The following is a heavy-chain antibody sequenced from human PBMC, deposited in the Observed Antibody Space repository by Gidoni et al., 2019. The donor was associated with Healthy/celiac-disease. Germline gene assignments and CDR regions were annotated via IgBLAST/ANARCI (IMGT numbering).Heavy chain of an antibody. J-gene: IGHJ5*02. V-gene: IGHV4-4*02. Sequence: QVQLQASGPGLVKPSGTLSLTCAVSGGSISSSNRWSWGRQPPGKGLEWIGEIYHSGSTNYNPSLKSRVTISVDKSKNQFSLKLSSVTAADTAVYYCARDARSVAAAVRFDPWGQGTLVTVSS. CDR3: ARDARSVAAAVRFDP. CDR2: IYHSGST. D-gene: IGHD6-13*01. CDR1: GGSISSSNR.